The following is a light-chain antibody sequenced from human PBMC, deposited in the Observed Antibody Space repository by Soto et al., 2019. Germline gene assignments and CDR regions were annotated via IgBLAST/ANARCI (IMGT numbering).Light chain of an antibody. Sequence: QSALTQPASVSGSPGQSITISCTGTSSDVGGYNYVSWYQQHPGKAPKLMIYDVSNRPSVVSNRFSGSKSGNTASLTISGLQAEDEADYYYSSYTSSSTLLYVFGTGTKLTVL. CDR3: SSYTSSSTLLYV. CDR2: DVS. V-gene: IGLV2-14*01. J-gene: IGLJ1*01. CDR1: SSDVGGYNY.